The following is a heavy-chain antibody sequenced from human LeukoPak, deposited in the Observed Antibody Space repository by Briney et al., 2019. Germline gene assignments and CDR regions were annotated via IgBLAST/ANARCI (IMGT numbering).Heavy chain of an antibody. CDR1: GGSISSSNW. CDR2: IYHSGST. CDR3: ARVPLDDPHWGAPDY. Sequence: SETLSLTCAVSGGSISSSNWWSWVRQPPGKGLEWIGEIYHSGSTNYNPSLKSRVTISVDTSKNQFSLKLSSVTAADTAVYYCARVPLDDPHWGAPDYWGQGTLVTVSS. J-gene: IGHJ4*02. V-gene: IGHV4-4*02. D-gene: IGHD3-16*01.